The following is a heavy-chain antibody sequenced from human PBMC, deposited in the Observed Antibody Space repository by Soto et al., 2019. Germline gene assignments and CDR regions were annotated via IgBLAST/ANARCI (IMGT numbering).Heavy chain of an antibody. D-gene: IGHD5-12*01. J-gene: IGHJ4*02. CDR3: ARNQRIYSGYDHHSFRY. V-gene: IGHV1-8*01. CDR2: MNPNSGNT. Sequence: ASVKVSCKASGYTFTSYDINWVRQATGQGLEWMGWMNPNSGNTGYAQKFQGRVTMTRNTSISTAYMELSSLRSEDTAVYYCARNQRIYSGYDHHSFRYWGQGTLVTVSS. CDR1: GYTFTSYD.